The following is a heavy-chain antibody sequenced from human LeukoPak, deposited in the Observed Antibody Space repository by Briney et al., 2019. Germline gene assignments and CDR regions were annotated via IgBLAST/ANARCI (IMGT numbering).Heavy chain of an antibody. Sequence: ASVKVSCKASGYTFTSYGISWVRQAPGQGLEWMGWINPNSGGANYAQKFQDWVTMTRDTSISTAYMELSRLRSDDTAVYYCARDRGITDYYFDYWGQGTLVAVSS. V-gene: IGHV1-2*04. CDR1: GYTFTSYG. CDR3: ARDRGITDYYFDY. J-gene: IGHJ4*02. D-gene: IGHD3-3*01. CDR2: INPNSGGA.